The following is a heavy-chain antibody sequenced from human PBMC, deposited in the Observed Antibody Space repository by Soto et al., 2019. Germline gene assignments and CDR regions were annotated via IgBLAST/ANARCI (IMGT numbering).Heavy chain of an antibody. J-gene: IGHJ6*02. V-gene: IGHV1-69*01. Sequence: QVQLVQSGAEVKKPGSSVKVSCKASGGTFSSYAISWVRQAPGQGLEWMGGIIPIFGTANYARKVQGRVTFTAYASTSTAYMELSSIRSEDTAVYYCARCRQDIVVVVAASSFCMDVWGQGTTVTVSS. D-gene: IGHD2-15*01. CDR3: ARCRQDIVVVVAASSFCMDV. CDR2: IIPIFGTA. CDR1: GGTFSSYA.